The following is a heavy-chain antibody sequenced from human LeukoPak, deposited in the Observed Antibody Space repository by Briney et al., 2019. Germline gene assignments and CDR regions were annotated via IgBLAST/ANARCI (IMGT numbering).Heavy chain of an antibody. Sequence: GGSLRLSCAASGVTVSSSYMSWVRQAPGKGLEWVSIMYSGGATDYADSVKGRFTISRDNSKNTLYLQMNSLRAEDTAVYYCARDPSPFYGDYGYWGQGTLVTISS. CDR2: MYSGGAT. V-gene: IGHV3-66*01. CDR1: GVTVSSSY. D-gene: IGHD4-17*01. CDR3: ARDPSPFYGDYGY. J-gene: IGHJ4*02.